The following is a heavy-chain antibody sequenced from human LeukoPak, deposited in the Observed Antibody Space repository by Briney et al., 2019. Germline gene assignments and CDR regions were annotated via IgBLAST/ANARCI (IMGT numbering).Heavy chain of an antibody. CDR2: INWNGGST. Sequence: GGSLRLSCAASGFTFDDSALSWVRRAPGKGLVWVSGINWNGGSTVYADSVKGRFTISRDNAKNSLYLQMNSLRAEDTALYYCARGHTMILVVNYFDYWGQGTLVTVSS. J-gene: IGHJ4*02. D-gene: IGHD3-22*01. CDR1: GFTFDDSA. CDR3: ARGHTMILVVNYFDY. V-gene: IGHV3-20*04.